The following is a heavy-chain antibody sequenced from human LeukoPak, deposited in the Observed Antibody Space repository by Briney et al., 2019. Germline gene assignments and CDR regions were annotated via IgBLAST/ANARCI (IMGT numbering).Heavy chain of an antibody. CDR3: ARSFTYYYDSSGYYLPDAFDI. CDR1: GYTFTGYY. Sequence: ASVKVSCKASGYTFTGYYMHWVRQAPGQGLEWMGWINPNSGGTNYAQKFQGRVTMTRDTSISTAYMELSRLRSDDTAVYYCARSFTYYYDSSGYYLPDAFDIWGQGTMVTVSS. V-gene: IGHV1-2*02. J-gene: IGHJ3*02. CDR2: INPNSGGT. D-gene: IGHD3-22*01.